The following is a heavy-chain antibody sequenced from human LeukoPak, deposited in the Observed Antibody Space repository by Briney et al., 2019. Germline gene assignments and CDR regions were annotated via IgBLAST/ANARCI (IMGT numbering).Heavy chain of an antibody. Sequence: GGSLRLSRAASGFSFSYYSMNWVRQAPGKGLDWVSYISRSSDVIYYADSVKGRFTISRDNAKNSLYLQMNSLRDEDTAVCYCARDKTSDIWGQGTMVTVSS. CDR1: GFSFSYYS. CDR3: ARDKTSDI. CDR2: ISRSSDVI. V-gene: IGHV3-48*02. J-gene: IGHJ3*02.